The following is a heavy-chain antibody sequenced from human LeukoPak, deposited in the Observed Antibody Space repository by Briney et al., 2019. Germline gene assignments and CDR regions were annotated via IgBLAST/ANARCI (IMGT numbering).Heavy chain of an antibody. CDR2: ISYSGNT. CDR3: ARESDTSGPIDY. D-gene: IGHD3-22*01. J-gene: IGHJ4*02. Sequence: PSETLSLTCIVSGGSIRSYYWSWIWQTPGKGLEWIGYISYSGNTNYNPSLKSRVTMSVDTSKNQFSLKLTSVTAADTAVYFCARESDTSGPIDYWGQGRLVAVSS. V-gene: IGHV4-59*01. CDR1: GGSIRSYY.